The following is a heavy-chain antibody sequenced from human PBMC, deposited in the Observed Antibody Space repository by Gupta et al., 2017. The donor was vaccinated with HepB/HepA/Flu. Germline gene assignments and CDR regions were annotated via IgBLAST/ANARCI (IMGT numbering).Heavy chain of an antibody. D-gene: IGHD6-19*01. CDR1: GFTFCSSG. Sequence: EVQLVESGGGLVQPGGSLRLSCAAAGFTFCSSGMRWVRRAPGEGLEWVANIKQDGSEKYYVDSVKGRFTISRDNAKNSLYLQMNSLRAEDTAVYNCARGDNSSGSGNDYWGQGALVTVSS. J-gene: IGHJ4*02. V-gene: IGHV3-7*01. CDR3: ARGDNSSGSGNDY. CDR2: IKQDGSEK.